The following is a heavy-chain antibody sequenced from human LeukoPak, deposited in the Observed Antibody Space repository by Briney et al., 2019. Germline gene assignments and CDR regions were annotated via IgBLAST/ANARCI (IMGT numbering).Heavy chain of an antibody. D-gene: IGHD1-26*01. CDR1: GGSFSGYY. J-gene: IGHJ4*02. CDR3: ARLLVGSLDY. CDR2: INHSGST. Sequence: SETLSLTCAVYGGSFSGYYWSWIRQPPGKGLEWIGEINHSGSTNYNPSLKSRVTISVDTSKNQFSLKLSSVTAADTAVYYCARLLVGSLDYWGQGTLVTVSS. V-gene: IGHV4-34*01.